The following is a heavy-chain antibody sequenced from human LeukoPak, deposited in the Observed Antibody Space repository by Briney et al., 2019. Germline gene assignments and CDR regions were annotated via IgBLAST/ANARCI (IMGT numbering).Heavy chain of an antibody. CDR3: AGGEPGSILGSVDN. V-gene: IGHV3-48*03. Sequence: GGSLRLSCAASGFTLCSYEMNWVRRAPERGVEWVSYISSSVGSIYYADSVKGRFTVSRDNAKNSLYLQMKSLRAEDTAVYYCAGGEPGSILGSVDNWGQGTMVTVSS. CDR1: GFTLCSYE. D-gene: IGHD1-14*01. J-gene: IGHJ3*02. CDR2: ISSSVGSI.